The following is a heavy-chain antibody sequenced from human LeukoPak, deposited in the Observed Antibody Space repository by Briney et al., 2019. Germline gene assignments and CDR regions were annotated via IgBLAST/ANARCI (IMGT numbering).Heavy chain of an antibody. CDR1: GFTFSSYW. D-gene: IGHD6-13*01. J-gene: IGHJ4*02. CDR2: IKQDGSEK. CDR3: AREEYSSSWWLGSPSFDY. V-gene: IGHV3-7*01. Sequence: GGPLRLSCAASGFTFSSYWMSWVRQAPGKGLEWVANIKQDGSEKYYVDSVKGRFTISRDNAKNSLYLQMNSLRAEDTAVYYCAREEYSSSWWLGSPSFDYWGQGTLVTVSS.